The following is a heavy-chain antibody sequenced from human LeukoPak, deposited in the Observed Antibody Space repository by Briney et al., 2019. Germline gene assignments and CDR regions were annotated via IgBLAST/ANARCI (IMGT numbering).Heavy chain of an antibody. J-gene: IGHJ4*02. D-gene: IGHD4-17*01. CDR2: IYYSGST. CDR1: GGSISSYY. CDR3: ARDPEHDYGDYQGNYFDY. V-gene: IGHV4-59*12. Sequence: PSETLSLTCTVSGGSISSYYWSWIRQPPGKGLEWIGYIYYSGSTNYNPSLKSRVTISVDTSKNQFSLKLSSVTAADTAVYYCARDPEHDYGDYQGNYFDYWGQGTLVTVSS.